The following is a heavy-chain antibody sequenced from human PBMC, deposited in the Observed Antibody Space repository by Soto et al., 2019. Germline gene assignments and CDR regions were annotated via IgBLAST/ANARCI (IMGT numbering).Heavy chain of an antibody. J-gene: IGHJ5*02. D-gene: IGHD2-15*01. Sequence: WLEWMGWINPNSGGTNYAQKFQGWVTMARDTSINTAYMELSRLRSDDTAVYYCARDREYCSGGNCCFDPWGQGTLVIVSS. V-gene: IGHV1-2*04. CDR2: INPNSGGT. CDR3: ARDREYCSGGNCCFDP.